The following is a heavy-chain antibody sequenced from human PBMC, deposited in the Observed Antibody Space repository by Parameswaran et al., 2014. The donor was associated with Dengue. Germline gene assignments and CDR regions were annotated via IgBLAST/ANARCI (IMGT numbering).Heavy chain of an antibody. J-gene: IGHJ4*02. D-gene: IGHD2-8*02. CDR3: ARDLRPGGFDY. CDR2: IYYSGST. V-gene: IGHV4-59*01. Sequence: WIRQPPGKGLEWIGYIYYSGSTNYNPSLKSRVTISVDTSKNQFSLKLSSVTAADTAVYYCARDLRPGGFDYWGQGTLVTVSS.